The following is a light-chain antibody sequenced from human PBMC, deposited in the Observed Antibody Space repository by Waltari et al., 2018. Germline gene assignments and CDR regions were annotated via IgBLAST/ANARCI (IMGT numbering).Light chain of an antibody. Sequence: EIVLTQSPATLSLSPGERATLSCRASQSVSSYLAWYQQKPGQAPRLLIYDASNMATGTPARFSGSGSGTDFTLTISSLEPEDFAVYYCQQRSNWPPGLTFGGGTKVEIK. CDR2: DAS. V-gene: IGKV3-11*01. J-gene: IGKJ4*01. CDR1: QSVSSY. CDR3: QQRSNWPPGLT.